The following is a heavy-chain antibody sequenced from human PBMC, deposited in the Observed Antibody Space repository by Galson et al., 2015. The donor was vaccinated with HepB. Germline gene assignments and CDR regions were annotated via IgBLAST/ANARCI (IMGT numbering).Heavy chain of an antibody. V-gene: IGHV3-73*01. J-gene: IGHJ2*01. Sequence: SLRLSCAASGFTFSGSAMHWVRQASGKGLEWVGRVRSKANSYATAYAASVKGRFTISRDDSKNTAYLQMNSLKTEDTAVYYCTRRVTHNRAYWYFDLWGRGTLVTVSS. CDR2: VRSKANSYAT. D-gene: IGHD2-21*02. CDR3: TRRVTHNRAYWYFDL. CDR1: GFTFSGSA.